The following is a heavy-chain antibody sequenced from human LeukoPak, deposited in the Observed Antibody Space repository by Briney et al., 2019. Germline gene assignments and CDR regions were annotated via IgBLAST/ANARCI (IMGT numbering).Heavy chain of an antibody. CDR1: GFTFSNAW. CDR2: IKSKTDGGTT. V-gene: IGHV3-15*01. CDR3: ARGPHAYPAIPLLWLLY. D-gene: IGHD2-2*02. Sequence: GGSLRLSCAASGFTFSNAWMSWVRQAPGKGLEWAGRIKSKTDGGTTDYAAPVKGRFTISRDDSKNTLYLQMNSLRAEDTAVYYCARGPHAYPAIPLLWLLYWGQGTLVTVSS. J-gene: IGHJ4*02.